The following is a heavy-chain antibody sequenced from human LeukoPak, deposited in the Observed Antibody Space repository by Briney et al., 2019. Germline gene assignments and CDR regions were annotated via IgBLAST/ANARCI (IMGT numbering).Heavy chain of an antibody. CDR2: IYYSGSI. CDR1: GGSISSSSYY. J-gene: IGHJ4*02. V-gene: IGHV4-39*01. D-gene: IGHD6-19*01. CDR3: ARHLDGVAGVYFDY. Sequence: SETLSLTCTVSGGSISSSSYYWGWLRQPPGTGLEGIGSIYYSGSIYYNPSLKSRVTISVDTSKNQFSLKLSSVTAADTAVYYCARHLDGVAGVYFDYWGQGTLVTVSS.